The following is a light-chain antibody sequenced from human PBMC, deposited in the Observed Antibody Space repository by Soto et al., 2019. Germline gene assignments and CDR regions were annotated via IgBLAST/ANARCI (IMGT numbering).Light chain of an antibody. J-gene: IGKJ4*01. CDR2: DAS. CDR1: QSVSSY. CDR3: QQRTNWPLT. Sequence: EIVLTQSPATLSLSPGERATLSCRASQSVSSYLAWYQQKPGQAPRLLIYDASNRATGTPARISGSGSGTDFTLTISSLEPEDFAVYYCQQRTNWPLTFGGGTKVEIK. V-gene: IGKV3-11*01.